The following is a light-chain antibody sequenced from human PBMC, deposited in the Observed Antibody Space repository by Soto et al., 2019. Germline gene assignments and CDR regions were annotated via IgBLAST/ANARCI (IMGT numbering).Light chain of an antibody. J-gene: IGLJ3*02. CDR1: MSNIGRNY. Sequence: QSVLTQAPSASGTPGQRVTISCSGSMSNIGRNYVYWYQHLPGTAPKLVISRNNYRPSGVPDRFSASKSGTSASLDISGLRSEDDADYYCAAWDDTLNGRWVFGGGTKLTVL. V-gene: IGLV1-47*01. CDR2: RNN. CDR3: AAWDDTLNGRWV.